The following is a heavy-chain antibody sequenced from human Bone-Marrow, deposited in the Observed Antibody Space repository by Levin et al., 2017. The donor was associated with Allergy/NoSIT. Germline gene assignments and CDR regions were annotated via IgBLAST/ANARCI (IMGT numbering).Heavy chain of an antibody. Sequence: SCASSGFIFSGYWMAWVRQAPGKGLEWVANINRDGGDGYYVDSVKGRFTISRDNARNSLDLQMNSLRVEDTAVYYCARNGAWSFEFWGQGTLVTVSS. CDR2: INRDGGDG. J-gene: IGHJ4*02. D-gene: IGHD2-8*01. CDR1: GFIFSGYW. CDR3: ARNGAWSFEF. V-gene: IGHV3-7*02.